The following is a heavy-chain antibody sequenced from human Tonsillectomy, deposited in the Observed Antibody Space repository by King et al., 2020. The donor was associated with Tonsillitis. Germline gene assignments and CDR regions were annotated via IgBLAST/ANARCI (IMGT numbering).Heavy chain of an antibody. CDR3: AGTRSSAFYYDF. J-gene: IGHJ4*02. V-gene: IGHV4-59*11. CDR2: LYYSGST. D-gene: IGHD6-19*01. Sequence: VQLQESGPGLVKPSETMSLTFTVSGGSLSSHHWSWVRQSPWQGLEWIGYLYYSGSTNYNPSLQSQLTISGDTAKNQFSLKLASVTAADTAVYFCAGTRSSAFYYDFWGQGSLVTVSS. CDR1: GGSLSSHH.